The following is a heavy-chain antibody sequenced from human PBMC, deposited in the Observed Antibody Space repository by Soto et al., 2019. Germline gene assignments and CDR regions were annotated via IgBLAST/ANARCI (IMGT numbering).Heavy chain of an antibody. CDR1: GGSIRSYC. CDR2: ICNSGTT. V-gene: IGHV4-4*08. J-gene: IGHJ5*02. D-gene: IGHD4-17*01. CDR3: ARFPDYGAYVAP. Sequence: PSETLSLTCTVSGGSIRSYCWTWIRQPPGEGLEWIGCICNSGTTNYNPSLKSRVTISGDTSKNQFSLKLTSVTAADTAIYYCARFPDYGAYVAPWGQGIRVTVSS.